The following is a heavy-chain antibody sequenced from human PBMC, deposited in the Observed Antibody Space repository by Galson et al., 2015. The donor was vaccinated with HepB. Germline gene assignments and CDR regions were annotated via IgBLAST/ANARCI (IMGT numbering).Heavy chain of an antibody. J-gene: IGHJ4*02. CDR1: GFSFSNSW. Sequence: SLRLSCAASGFSFSNSWMHWVRQAPGEGLVWVSRTNSDGSTTNYADSVKGRFTISRDNAKNTLYLQMNSLRVEDTAVYYCATAGRLRFDCWGQGTLVTVSS. CDR3: ATAGRLRFDC. CDR2: TNSDGSTT. D-gene: IGHD6-25*01. V-gene: IGHV3-74*01.